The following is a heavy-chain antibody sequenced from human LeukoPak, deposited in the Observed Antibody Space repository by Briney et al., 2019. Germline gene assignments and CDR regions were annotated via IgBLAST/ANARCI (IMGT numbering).Heavy chain of an antibody. CDR1: GGSISSYY. J-gene: IGHJ4*02. D-gene: IGHD3-22*01. V-gene: IGHV4-59*01. CDR3: ARVTDDIRGYYPLDY. Sequence: SETLSLTCTVSGGSISSYYWSWIRQPPGKGLEWIGYIYYSGSTNYNPSLKSRVTISIDTSKNQFSLKLNSVTAADTAVYYCARVTDDIRGYYPLDYWGQGTLVTVSS. CDR2: IYYSGST.